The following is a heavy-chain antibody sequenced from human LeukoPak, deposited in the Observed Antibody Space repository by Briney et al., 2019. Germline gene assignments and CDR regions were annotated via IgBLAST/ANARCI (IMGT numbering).Heavy chain of an antibody. CDR3: ARAHYDFWSGYYTPNWFDP. CDR1: GGSISSGDYY. Sequence: PSETLSLTCTVSGGSISSGDYYWSWIRQPPGKGLEWIGYIYYSGSTYYNPSLKSRVTISVDTSKNQFSLKLGSVTAADTAVYYCARAHYDFWSGYYTPNWFDPWGQGTLVTVSS. V-gene: IGHV4-30-4*01. CDR2: IYYSGST. J-gene: IGHJ5*02. D-gene: IGHD3-3*01.